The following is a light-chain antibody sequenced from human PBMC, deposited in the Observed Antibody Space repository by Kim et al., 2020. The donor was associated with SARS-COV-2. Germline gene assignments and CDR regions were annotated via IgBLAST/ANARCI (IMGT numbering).Light chain of an antibody. CDR2: NNN. CDR3: ATWDDTLKGVL. V-gene: IGLV1-44*01. CDR1: SSNIGINS. Sequence: ELTQPPSASGTPGQRVTISCSGSSSNIGINSVNWYRQLPGTAPKLLIYNNNERPSGVPDRISGSRSGTSASLAISGLQSEDEADYHCATWDDTLKGVLFGGGTKVTVL. J-gene: IGLJ3*02.